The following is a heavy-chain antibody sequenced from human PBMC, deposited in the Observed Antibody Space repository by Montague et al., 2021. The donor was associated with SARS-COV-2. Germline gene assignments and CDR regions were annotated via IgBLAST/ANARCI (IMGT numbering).Heavy chain of an antibody. J-gene: IGHJ1*01. Sequence: SLRLSCAASGFAFRNAWMSWVRQAPGKGLEWLGRIFAETETATIDHAAPVEGRFTISRDDSANTLFLQMNSLKSDDTGVYYCTTAGPHDFGYLWGQGTQVTVSS. D-gene: IGHD5-18*01. CDR3: TTAGPHDFGYL. CDR1: GFAFRNAW. V-gene: IGHV3-15*01. CDR2: IFAETETATI.